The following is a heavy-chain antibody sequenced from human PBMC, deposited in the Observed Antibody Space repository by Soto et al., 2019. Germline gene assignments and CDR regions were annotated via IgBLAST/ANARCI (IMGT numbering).Heavy chain of an antibody. J-gene: IGHJ4*02. Sequence: GGSLRLSCAVSGFTFTNYAINWVRQAPGKGLEWVSSVSKSDYTYYSDSGKGRFTISRDNAKNSVSLQMNNLRAEDTAVYYCAREDSIIIPAVADFWGQGTLVTVSS. CDR3: AREDSIIIPAVADF. CDR1: GFTFTNYA. V-gene: IGHV3-21*01. D-gene: IGHD6-19*01. CDR2: VSKSDYT.